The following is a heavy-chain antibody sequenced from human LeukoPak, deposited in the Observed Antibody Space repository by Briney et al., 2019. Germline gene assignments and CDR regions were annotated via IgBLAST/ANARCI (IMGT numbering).Heavy chain of an antibody. J-gene: IGHJ6*03. V-gene: IGHV3-30*18. CDR3: AKDGTQRTSSRYFYFMDA. Sequence: GGSLRLSCGASGFTFSTSVMHWVRQAPGKGLEWVAVICHSGVNKLYGESVKGRFTISRDNSKNVVYLQMNSLRPEDTAVYYCAKDGTQRTSSRYFYFMDAWGKGTTVIVS. CDR1: GFTFSTSV. CDR2: ICHSGVNK. D-gene: IGHD1/OR15-1a*01.